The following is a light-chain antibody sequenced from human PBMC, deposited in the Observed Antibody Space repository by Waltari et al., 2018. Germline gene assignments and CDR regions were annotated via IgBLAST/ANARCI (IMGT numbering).Light chain of an antibody. V-gene: IGLV1-44*01. Sequence: QSVVTQPPSASGTPGQTVTISCSGTNSHVGRNKLNWYQQVPGAAPTVVLFSDNQRPSVVPDRVSGSKSGTSASLAISGLQSEDEADYFCGAWDDNLDAYVFGPGTSLTV. CDR2: SDN. J-gene: IGLJ1*01. CDR3: GAWDDNLDAYV. CDR1: NSHVGRNK.